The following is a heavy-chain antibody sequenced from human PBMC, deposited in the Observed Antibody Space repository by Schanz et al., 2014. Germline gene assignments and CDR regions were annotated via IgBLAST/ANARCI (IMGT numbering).Heavy chain of an antibody. D-gene: IGHD2-2*01. Sequence: DVQLVESGGGLLQPGGSLRLSCVASGFTVSSNYMSWVRQAIGKGLEWVSGIGPASDPYYAGSVKGRFTISRENGKNSLYLQMNSLRAGDTAVYYCARGRRGDCRRTSCTYYFDYWGQGTLVTVSS. CDR3: ARGRRGDCRRTSCTYYFDY. J-gene: IGHJ4*02. CDR2: IGPASDP. CDR1: GFTVSSNY. V-gene: IGHV3-13*05.